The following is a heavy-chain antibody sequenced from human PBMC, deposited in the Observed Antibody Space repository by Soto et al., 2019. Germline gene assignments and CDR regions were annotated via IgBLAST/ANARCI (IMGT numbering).Heavy chain of an antibody. CDR1: GFTLSDHY. CDR2: TRNKANGYTT. D-gene: IGHD6-13*01. J-gene: IGHJ4*01. V-gene: IGHV3-72*01. Sequence: GGSLRLSCAASGFTLSDHYMDWVRQAPGKGLEWVGRTRNKANGYTTEYAASVKGRFTISRDDSKNSLYLQMNSLITEDTAVYYCTTNYGAAAGSSFYFDYWGQGTLVTVSS. CDR3: TTNYGAAAGSSFYFDY.